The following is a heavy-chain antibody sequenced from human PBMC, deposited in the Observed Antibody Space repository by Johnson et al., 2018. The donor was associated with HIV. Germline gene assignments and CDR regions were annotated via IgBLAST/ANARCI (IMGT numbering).Heavy chain of an antibody. V-gene: IGHV3-NL1*01. CDR3: ARPLLLWFGETYDAFDI. Sequence: QVQLVESGGGVVQPGRSLRLSCAASGFTFSSYGMHWVRQAPGKGLEWVSVIYSGGSRYYADSVKGRFTISRDNSKSTLYLQMNSLRAEDTAVYYCARPLLLWFGETYDAFDIWGQGTMVTVSS. CDR1: GFTFSSYG. J-gene: IGHJ3*02. D-gene: IGHD3-10*01. CDR2: IYSGGSR.